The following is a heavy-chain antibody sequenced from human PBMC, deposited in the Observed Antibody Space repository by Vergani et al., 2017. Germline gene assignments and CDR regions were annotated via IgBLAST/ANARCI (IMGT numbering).Heavy chain of an antibody. Sequence: VQLVQSGAEVRKPGASVTVSCTASGYIFKNYYIHWLRQAPGQAFEWMGILNPTTGHTTSAQKFMGRVDMTRNPSTDTSTRTVQMTLSSLRSEDTAVYYCARSIGYCAGATGRAYYFDHWGQGTRVTVSS. V-gene: IGHV1-46*02. D-gene: IGHD2-21*01. J-gene: IGHJ5*02. CDR3: ARSIGYCAGATGRAYYFDH. CDR2: LNPTTGHT. CDR1: GYIFKNYY.